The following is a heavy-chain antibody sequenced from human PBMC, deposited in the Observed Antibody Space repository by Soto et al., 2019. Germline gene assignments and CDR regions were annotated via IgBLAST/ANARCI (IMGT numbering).Heavy chain of an antibody. D-gene: IGHD1-1*01. CDR3: ARGTSSRQLVHFDY. Sequence: GGSLRLSCAASGFTFSSYAMHWVRQAPGKGLEYVSAISSNGGSTYYANSVKGRFTISRDNSKNTLYLQMGSLRAEDMAVYYCARGTSSRQLVHFDYWGQGTLVTVSS. CDR2: ISSNGGST. CDR1: GFTFSSYA. V-gene: IGHV3-64*01. J-gene: IGHJ4*02.